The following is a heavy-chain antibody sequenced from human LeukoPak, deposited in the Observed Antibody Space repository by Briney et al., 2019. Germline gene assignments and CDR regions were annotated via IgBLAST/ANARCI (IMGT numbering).Heavy chain of an antibody. Sequence: PSETLPLTCAVYGGSFSGYYWSWIRQPPGKGLEWIGEINHSGSTNYNPSLKSRVTISVDTSKNQFSLKLSSVTAADTAVYYCARDRSYRYGYFDYWGQGTLVTVSS. V-gene: IGHV4-34*01. D-gene: IGHD1-26*01. CDR3: ARDRSYRYGYFDY. CDR1: GGSFSGYY. CDR2: INHSGST. J-gene: IGHJ4*02.